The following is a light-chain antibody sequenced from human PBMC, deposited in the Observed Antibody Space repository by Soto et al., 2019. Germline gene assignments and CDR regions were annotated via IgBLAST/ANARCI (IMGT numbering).Light chain of an antibody. CDR1: QDIRNE. V-gene: IGKV1-6*02. J-gene: IGKJ1*01. Sequence: AIQMTQSPSSMSASIGDRVTITCRASQDIRNEVGWYQQRPGKAPKLLVYGTSYLESGVPSRFSGGGSGTDFSLTISSLQPEDFATYYWLQDSSYPRTFGQGTTVEL. CDR2: GTS. CDR3: LQDSSYPRT.